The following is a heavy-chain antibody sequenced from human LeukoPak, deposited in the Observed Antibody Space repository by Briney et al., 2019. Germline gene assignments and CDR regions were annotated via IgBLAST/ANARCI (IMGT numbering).Heavy chain of an antibody. J-gene: IGHJ3*02. V-gene: IGHV4-38-2*02. Sequence: SETLSLTCTVFGYSITSGYYWGWIRQPPGKGLEWIGSIYHSGSTYDNPSLKSRITISVDASKNQFSLKLTSVTAADTAFYYCARDFAGSTGAFDIWGQGTMVTVSS. D-gene: IGHD4-11*01. CDR1: GYSITSGYY. CDR3: ARDFAGSTGAFDI. CDR2: IYHSGST.